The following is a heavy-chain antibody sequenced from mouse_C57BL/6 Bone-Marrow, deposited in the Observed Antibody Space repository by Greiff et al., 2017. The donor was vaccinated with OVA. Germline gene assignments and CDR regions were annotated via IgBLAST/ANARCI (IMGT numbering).Heavy chain of an antibody. Sequence: VKLVESGGGLVKPGGSLKLSCAASGFTFSDYGMHWVRQAPEKGLEWVAYISSGSSTIYYADTVKGRFTISRDNAKNTLFLQMTSLRSEDTAMYYCARWSNAWFAYWGQGTLVTVSA. D-gene: IGHD2-5*01. V-gene: IGHV5-17*01. J-gene: IGHJ3*01. CDR1: GFTFSDYG. CDR3: ARWSNAWFAY. CDR2: ISSGSSTI.